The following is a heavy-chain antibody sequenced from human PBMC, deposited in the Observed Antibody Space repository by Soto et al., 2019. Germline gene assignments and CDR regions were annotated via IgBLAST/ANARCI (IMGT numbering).Heavy chain of an antibody. D-gene: IGHD6-19*01. V-gene: IGHV3-48*01. J-gene: IGHJ3*02. Sequence: EVQLVESGGGLVQPGGSLRLSCAASGFTFSSYSMNWVRQAPGKGLEWVSYISSSSSTIYYADSVKGRFTISRDNAKNSLYLQMNSLRAEDTAVHYCASFPILKQWLPRRGLDAFDIWGQGTMVTVSS. CDR3: ASFPILKQWLPRRGLDAFDI. CDR2: ISSSSSTI. CDR1: GFTFSSYS.